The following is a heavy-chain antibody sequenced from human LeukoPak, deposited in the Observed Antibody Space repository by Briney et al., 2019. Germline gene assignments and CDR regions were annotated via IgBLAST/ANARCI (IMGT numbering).Heavy chain of an antibody. V-gene: IGHV4-31*03. CDR3: ASHCSGGTCYRYYFDN. CDR1: GGFISSGGYY. Sequence: SETLSLPCTVSGGFISSGGYYWSWTRPHPGKGLEWIGYIYYTGSTYYNPSLKSRASISVDTSNNQFSLKLSSVSAADTAVYYCASHCSGGTCYRYYFDNWGQGTLVTVSS. CDR2: IYYTGST. J-gene: IGHJ4*02. D-gene: IGHD2-15*01.